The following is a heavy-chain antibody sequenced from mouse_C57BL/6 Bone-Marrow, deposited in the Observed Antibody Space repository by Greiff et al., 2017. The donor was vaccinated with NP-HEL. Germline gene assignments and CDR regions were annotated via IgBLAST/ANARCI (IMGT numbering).Heavy chain of an antibody. CDR1: GYTFTSYW. V-gene: IGHV1-53*01. J-gene: IGHJ2*01. Sequence: VQLQQPGTELVKPGASVKLSCKASGYTFTSYWMHWVKQRPGQGLEWIGKINPSNGGTNYNEKFKSKATLTVDKSSSTAYMQLSSLTSEDSAVYYCARSLYDGYLDYFDCWGQGTTLTVSS. D-gene: IGHD2-3*01. CDR3: ARSLYDGYLDYFDC. CDR2: INPSNGGT.